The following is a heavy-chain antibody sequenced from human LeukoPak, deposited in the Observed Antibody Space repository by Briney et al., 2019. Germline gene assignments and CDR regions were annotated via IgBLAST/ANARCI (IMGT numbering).Heavy chain of an antibody. Sequence: ASVKVSCKASGYTFTSYGISWVRQAPGQGLEWMGRVIPMFDTVIYAQKFQDRVTITTDKSTSTAYMELSSLRSEDTAVYYCAREVMVRGVIKRLNWFDPWGQGTLVTVSS. CDR3: AREVMVRGVIKRLNWFDP. J-gene: IGHJ5*02. D-gene: IGHD3-10*01. CDR2: VIPMFDTV. V-gene: IGHV1-69*05. CDR1: GYTFTSYG.